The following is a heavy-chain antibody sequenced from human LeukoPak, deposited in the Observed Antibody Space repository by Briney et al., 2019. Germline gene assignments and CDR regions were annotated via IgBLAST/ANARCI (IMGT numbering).Heavy chain of an antibody. CDR2: ISGSGGST. CDR3: AKGVAAALYYFDY. CDR1: GFTFSSYA. D-gene: IGHD6-13*01. Sequence: PGRSLRLSCAASGFTFSSYAMSWVRQAPGKGLEWVSAISGSGGSTYYADSVKGRFTISRDNSKNTLYLQMNSLRAEDTAVYYCAKGVAAALYYFDYWGQGTLVTVSS. V-gene: IGHV3-23*01. J-gene: IGHJ4*02.